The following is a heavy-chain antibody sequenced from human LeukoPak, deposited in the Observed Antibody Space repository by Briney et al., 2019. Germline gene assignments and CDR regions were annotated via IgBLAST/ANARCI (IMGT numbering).Heavy chain of an antibody. Sequence: GGSLRLSCAASGFTFDDYAMHWVRQAPGKGLEWVSGISWNSGSIGYADSVKGRFTISRDNAKNSLYLQMNSLRAEDTALYYCARDLSMSYSVDYWGQGTLVTVSS. CDR2: ISWNSGSI. CDR1: GFTFDDYA. D-gene: IGHD2-21*01. V-gene: IGHV3-9*01. CDR3: ARDLSMSYSVDY. J-gene: IGHJ4*02.